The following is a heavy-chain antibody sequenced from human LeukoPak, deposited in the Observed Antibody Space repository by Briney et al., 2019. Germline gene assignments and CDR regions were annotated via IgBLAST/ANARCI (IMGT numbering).Heavy chain of an antibody. D-gene: IGHD5-18*01. CDR2: ISVSGGGT. J-gene: IGHJ4*02. V-gene: IGHV3-23*01. CDR3: ARDPGDSLYYFDY. CDR1: GFTFRKYA. Sequence: GGSLRLPCAASGFTFRKYAMTWVRQAPGKGLEWVSAISVSGGGTSYADSVKGRFTISRDNSKNTVYLQMNSLRAEDTAVYYCARDPGDSLYYFDYWGQGTLVTVSS.